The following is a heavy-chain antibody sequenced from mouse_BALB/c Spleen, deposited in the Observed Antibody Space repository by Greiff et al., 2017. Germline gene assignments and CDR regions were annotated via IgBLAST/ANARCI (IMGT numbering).Heavy chain of an antibody. D-gene: IGHD2-4*01. CDR3: ARSYYDYGDWFAY. J-gene: IGHJ3*01. V-gene: IGHV5-12-2*01. CDR2: ISNGGGST. Sequence: EVHLVESGGGLVQPGGSLKLSCAASGFTFSSYTMSWVRQTPEKRLEWVAYISNGGGSTYYPDTVKGRFTISRDNAKNTLYLQMSSLKSEDTAMYYGARSYYDYGDWFAYWGQGTLVTVSA. CDR1: GFTFSSYT.